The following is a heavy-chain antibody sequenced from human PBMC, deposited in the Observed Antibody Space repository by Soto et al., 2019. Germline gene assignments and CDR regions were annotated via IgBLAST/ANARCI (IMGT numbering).Heavy chain of an antibody. CDR3: EVTTGY. Sequence: GASVKVSCKASGYTFTSYWISWVRQAPGQGLEWMGWISAYNGNAGYAPQFRGRVSMTADTSINTVYLELTTLTYEDTAVYYCEVTTGYWGQGTMVTVSS. V-gene: IGHV1-18*01. J-gene: IGHJ4*02. D-gene: IGHD4-17*01. CDR1: GYTFTSYW. CDR2: ISAYNGNA.